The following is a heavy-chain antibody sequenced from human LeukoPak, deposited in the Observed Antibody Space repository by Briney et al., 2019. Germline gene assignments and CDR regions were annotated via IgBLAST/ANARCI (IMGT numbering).Heavy chain of an antibody. CDR3: VRFRGCSAANCYPFDY. CDR2: ISWNSGSI. V-gene: IGHV3-9*01. CDR1: GFTFDDYA. J-gene: IGHJ4*02. Sequence: SGGSLRLSCAASGFTFDDYAMHWVRQAPGKGLEWVSGISWNSGSIGYADSVKGRFTISRDNAKDTLYLQMNSLRAEDTAVYYCVRFRGCSAANCYPFDYWGQGTLVTVSS. D-gene: IGHD2-15*01.